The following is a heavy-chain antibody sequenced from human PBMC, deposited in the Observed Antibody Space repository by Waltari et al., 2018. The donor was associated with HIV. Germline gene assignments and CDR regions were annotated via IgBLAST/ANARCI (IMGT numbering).Heavy chain of an antibody. CDR2: IIPILCIA. CDR3: ARAGDYYDSSGYYYGFDY. Sequence: QVQLVQSGAEVKKPGSSVKVSCKASGGTFSSYAISWVRQAPGQGLEWMGRIIPILCIANYAQKFHGRVTITADKSTSTAYRELSSLRSEDTAVYYCARAGDYYDSSGYYYGFDYWGQGTLVTVSS. V-gene: IGHV1-69*04. D-gene: IGHD3-22*01. J-gene: IGHJ4*02. CDR1: GGTFSSYA.